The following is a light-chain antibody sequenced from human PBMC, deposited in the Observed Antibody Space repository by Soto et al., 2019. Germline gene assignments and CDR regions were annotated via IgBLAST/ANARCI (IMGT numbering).Light chain of an antibody. Sequence: LSPSASQSVSSYLAWYQQKPGQAPRLLIYDASNRATGIPARFSGSGSGTDFTLTISSLEPEDFAVYYCQQRSNWPPITFGQGTRLEIK. V-gene: IGKV3-11*01. CDR2: DAS. J-gene: IGKJ5*01. CDR3: QQRSNWPPIT. CDR1: QSVSSY.